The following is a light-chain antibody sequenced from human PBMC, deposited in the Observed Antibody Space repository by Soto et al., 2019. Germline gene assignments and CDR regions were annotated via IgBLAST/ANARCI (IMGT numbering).Light chain of an antibody. CDR2: GAS. Sequence: EIVLTQSPGTLSLSPGERATLSCRASHSVTSSYLAWYQQKPGQAPRVLIYGASSRATGIPDRFSGSGSGTDFTLTISRLEPEDFAVYYCQQYGGSPWTFGQGTKVEIK. CDR1: HSVTSSY. CDR3: QQYGGSPWT. J-gene: IGKJ1*01. V-gene: IGKV3-20*01.